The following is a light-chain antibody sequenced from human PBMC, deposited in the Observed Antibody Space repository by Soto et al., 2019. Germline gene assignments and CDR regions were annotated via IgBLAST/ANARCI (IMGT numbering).Light chain of an antibody. J-gene: IGKJ4*01. CDR2: AAS. CDR3: QQYTNVPA. Sequence: DIQMTQSPSSLSASVGDRVTITCRASQGISNYYAWYQQLPGKVPKLLISAASTLQSGVPSRFSGSGSGTDFTLTISSLQPEDVATYYCQQYTNVPAFGGGTKVEIK. CDR1: QGISNY. V-gene: IGKV1-27*01.